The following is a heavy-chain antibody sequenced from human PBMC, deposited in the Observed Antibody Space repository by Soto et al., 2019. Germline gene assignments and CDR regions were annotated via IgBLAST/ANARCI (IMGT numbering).Heavy chain of an antibody. J-gene: IGHJ4*02. CDR3: ARGLQVYGTYYFDH. CDR2: IYFSGET. CDR1: ADSLTRGSYY. V-gene: IGHV4-61*01. Sequence: PTETLSLTCTFSADSLTRGSYYWTWIRQPPGKGLEWIGEIYFSGETKYNPSLNSRASISIDTSRNQFSLRLTSVSAADTAGYFCARGLQVYGTYYFDHWGQGILVTVSS. D-gene: IGHD2-8*01.